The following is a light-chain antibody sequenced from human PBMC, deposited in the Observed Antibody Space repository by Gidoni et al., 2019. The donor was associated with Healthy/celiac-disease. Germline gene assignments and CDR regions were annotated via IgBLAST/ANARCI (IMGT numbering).Light chain of an antibody. Sequence: DIQMTQSPSSLSASVGDRVIITCRASQSISSYLKWYQQKPGKAPKRLIYAASSLQSGVPSRFCGSGSGTDFTLTISSLQHKDFATYYCQQRYSTPLTFGGGTKVEIK. J-gene: IGKJ4*01. CDR3: QQRYSTPLT. V-gene: IGKV1-39*01. CDR2: AAS. CDR1: QSISSY.